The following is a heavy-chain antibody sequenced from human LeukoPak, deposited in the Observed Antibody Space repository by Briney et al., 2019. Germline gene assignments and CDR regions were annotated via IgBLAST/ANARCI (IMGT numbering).Heavy chain of an antibody. CDR1: GFTFSTYW. J-gene: IGHJ4*02. CDR2: IKGDESAR. V-gene: IGHV3-7*01. CDR3: ARDVVESLDY. Sequence: GGSLRLSCAASGFTFSTYWMAWVRQAPGKGLEWVANIKGDESARHQADSVKGRFTISRDNTQNSVYLQMSSLRGEDTAVYYCARDVVESLDYWGQGTLVTVSS.